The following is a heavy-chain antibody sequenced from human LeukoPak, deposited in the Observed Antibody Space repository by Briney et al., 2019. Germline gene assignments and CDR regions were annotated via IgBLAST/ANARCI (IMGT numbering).Heavy chain of an antibody. J-gene: IGHJ6*02. CDR3: ARVMEAVYYYYGMDV. D-gene: IGHD6-19*01. CDR2: IYYSGST. CDR1: GGSISNGDHY. V-gene: IGHV4-31*03. Sequence: SETLSLTCTVSGGSISNGDHYWRWIRQHPGKGLEWIGHIYYSGSTYYNPSLKSRGIISVETSKNQFSLKLSSVTAADTAVYYCARVMEAVYYYYGMDVWGQGTTVTVSS.